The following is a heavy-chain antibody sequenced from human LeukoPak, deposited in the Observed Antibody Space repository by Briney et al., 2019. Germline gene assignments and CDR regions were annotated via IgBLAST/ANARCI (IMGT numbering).Heavy chain of an antibody. CDR1: GCSISSGYY. CDR3: ARSRDTIFGVVPHYFDY. D-gene: IGHD3-3*01. V-gene: IGHV4-38-2*01. Sequence: SETLSLTCAVSGCSISSGYYWGWIRQPPGKGLEWIGSIYHSGSTYYNPSLKSRVTISVDTSKNQFSLKLSSVTAADTAVYYCARSRDTIFGVVPHYFDYWGQGTLVTVSS. CDR2: IYHSGST. J-gene: IGHJ4*02.